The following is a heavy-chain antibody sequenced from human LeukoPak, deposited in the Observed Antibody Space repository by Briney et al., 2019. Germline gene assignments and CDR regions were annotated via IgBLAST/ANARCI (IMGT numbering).Heavy chain of an antibody. Sequence: SVKVSCKASGGTFSSYAISWVRQAPGQGLEWMGGIIPIFGTANYAQKFQGRVTITADKSTSTAYMELSSLRSEDTAVYYCARKFPPPYYYDSSGYYLRGGDYFDYWGQGTLVTVSS. J-gene: IGHJ4*02. D-gene: IGHD3-22*01. V-gene: IGHV1-69*06. CDR2: IIPIFGTA. CDR1: GGTFSSYA. CDR3: ARKFPPPYYYDSSGYYLRGGDYFDY.